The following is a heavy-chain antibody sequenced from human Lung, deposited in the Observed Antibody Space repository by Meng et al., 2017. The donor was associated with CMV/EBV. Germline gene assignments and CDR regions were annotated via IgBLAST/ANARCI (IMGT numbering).Heavy chain of an antibody. Sequence: SCAASGFTFSSYAMSWVRQAPGKGLEWVSAISGSGGSTYYADSVKGRFTISRDNSKNTLYLQMNSRRAEDTAVYYCAKGIKKGSGSYYPYGMDVWXQGTTVTVSS. V-gene: IGHV3-23*01. CDR3: AKGIKKGSGSYYPYGMDV. CDR1: GFTFSSYA. J-gene: IGHJ6*02. D-gene: IGHD3-10*01. CDR2: ISGSGGST.